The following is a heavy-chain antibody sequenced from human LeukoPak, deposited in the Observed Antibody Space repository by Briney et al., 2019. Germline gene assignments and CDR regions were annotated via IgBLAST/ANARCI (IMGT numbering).Heavy chain of an antibody. J-gene: IGHJ4*02. Sequence: GGSLRLSCAASGFTFSSYSMNWVRQAPGKGLEWVSSISSSSSYIYCADSVKGRFTISRDNAKNSLYLQMNSLRAEDTAVYYCARDPSSSGWARYFDYWGQGTLVTVSS. CDR3: ARDPSSSGWARYFDY. CDR1: GFTFSSYS. D-gene: IGHD6-19*01. CDR2: ISSSSSYI. V-gene: IGHV3-21*01.